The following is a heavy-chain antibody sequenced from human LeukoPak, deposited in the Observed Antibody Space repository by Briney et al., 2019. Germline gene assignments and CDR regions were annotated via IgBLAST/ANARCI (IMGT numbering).Heavy chain of an antibody. D-gene: IGHD3-3*01. Sequence: GASVKVSCKASGYTLTSYYMHWVRQAPGQGLEWMGIINPSGGSTSYAQKFQGRVTMTRDTSTSTVYMELSSLRSEDTAVYYCARGVLRFLERAYNWFDPWGQGTLVTVSS. J-gene: IGHJ5*02. CDR2: INPSGGST. CDR1: GYTLTSYY. V-gene: IGHV1-46*01. CDR3: ARGVLRFLERAYNWFDP.